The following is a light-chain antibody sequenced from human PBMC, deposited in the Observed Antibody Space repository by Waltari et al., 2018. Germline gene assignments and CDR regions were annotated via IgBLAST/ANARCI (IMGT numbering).Light chain of an antibody. CDR3: GTWDSSLSGAV. CDR2: EDT. J-gene: IGLJ7*01. CDR1: RSNIGNNY. Sequence: QSVLTQPPSVSAAPGQRVTIPCSGGRSNIGNNYVSWYRQFPGTAPKLLIYEDTGRPSGIAGRFSGSKSGTSATLDITGLQAGDEADYYCGTWDSSLSGAVFGGGTHLTVL. V-gene: IGLV1-51*02.